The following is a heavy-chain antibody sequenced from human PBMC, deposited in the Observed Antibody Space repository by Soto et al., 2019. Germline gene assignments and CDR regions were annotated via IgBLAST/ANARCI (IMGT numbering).Heavy chain of an antibody. V-gene: IGHV3-48*02. CDR2: ISSSSSTI. Sequence: EVQLVESGGGLVQPGGSLRLSCAASGFTFSSYSMNWVRQAPGKGLEWVSYISSSSSTIYYADSVKGRFTISRDNAKNSLYLLMNSLRDEDTAVYYCARESVKVPAAMDPFDYWGQGTLVTVSS. J-gene: IGHJ4*02. CDR1: GFTFSSYS. CDR3: ARESVKVPAAMDPFDY. D-gene: IGHD2-2*01.